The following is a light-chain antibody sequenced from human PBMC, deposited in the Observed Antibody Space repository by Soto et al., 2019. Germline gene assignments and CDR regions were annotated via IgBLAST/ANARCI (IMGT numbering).Light chain of an antibody. CDR1: QTVNSDY. J-gene: IGKJ5*01. Sequence: EIVLTQSPACLSLSPGETATLSCRSSQTVNSDYLAWFQQRPGQAPRLLIFGTSSRATGFPARFSGSGSGTEFTLTISSLEPEDFAVYYCQQRSNWPPITFGQGTRLEIK. CDR3: QQRSNWPPIT. V-gene: IGKV3D-20*02. CDR2: GTS.